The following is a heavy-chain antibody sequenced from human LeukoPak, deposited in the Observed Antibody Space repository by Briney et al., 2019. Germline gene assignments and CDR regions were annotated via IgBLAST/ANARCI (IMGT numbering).Heavy chain of an antibody. Sequence: ASVKVACKASGYTFTSYGISWVRQVPGQGLEWMGWISAYNGNTNYAQKLQGRVTMTTDTSTSTAYMGLRSLRSDDTAVYYCARGATVTTVYYYYYMDVWGKGTTVTVSS. CDR2: ISAYNGNT. CDR3: ARGATVTTVYYYYYMDV. CDR1: GYTFTSYG. J-gene: IGHJ6*03. V-gene: IGHV1-18*01. D-gene: IGHD4-11*01.